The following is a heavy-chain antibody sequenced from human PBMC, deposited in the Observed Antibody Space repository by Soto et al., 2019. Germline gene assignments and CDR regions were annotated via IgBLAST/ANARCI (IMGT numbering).Heavy chain of an antibody. CDR2: IYYSGST. CDR3: ASHQSPSAPWAAAGTDSYFDY. V-gene: IGHV4-39*01. D-gene: IGHD6-13*01. Sequence: SETLSLTCTVSGGSISSSSYYWGWIRQPPGKGLEWIGSIYYSGSTYYNPSLKSRVTISVDTSKNQFSLKLSSVTAADTAVYYCASHQSPSAPWAAAGTDSYFDYWGQGTLVTVSS. CDR1: GGSISSSSYY. J-gene: IGHJ4*02.